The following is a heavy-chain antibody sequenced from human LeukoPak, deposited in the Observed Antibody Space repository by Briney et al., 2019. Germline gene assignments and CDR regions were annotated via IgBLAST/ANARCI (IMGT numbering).Heavy chain of an antibody. CDR2: INPNSGDT. D-gene: IGHD5-18*01. CDR1: GYTFTGYY. CDR3: ASPGYSYGLYYFDY. J-gene: IGHJ4*02. Sequence: ASVKVSCKASGYTFTGYYMHWVRQAPGQGLEWMGWINPNSGDTNYAQKFQGRVTMTRDTSISTAYMELSRLRSDDTAVYYCASPGYSYGLYYFDYWGQGTLVTASS. V-gene: IGHV1-2*02.